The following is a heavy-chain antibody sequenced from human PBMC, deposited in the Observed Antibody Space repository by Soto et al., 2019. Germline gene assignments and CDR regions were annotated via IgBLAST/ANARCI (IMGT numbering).Heavy chain of an antibody. J-gene: IGHJ4*02. CDR1: GFTFSSYG. CDR2: ISYDGSNK. D-gene: IGHD2-8*01. Sequence: GGSLRLSCAASGFTFSSYGMHWVRQAPGKGLEWVAVISYDGSNKYYADSVKGRFTISRDNAKNTFYLQMNSLRAEDTAVYYCVRDDIGVGLDHWGLGTPVTVSS. CDR3: VRDDIGVGLDH. V-gene: IGHV3-30*03.